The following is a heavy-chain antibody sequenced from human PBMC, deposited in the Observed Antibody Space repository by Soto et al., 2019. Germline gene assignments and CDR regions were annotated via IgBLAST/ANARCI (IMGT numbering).Heavy chain of an antibody. D-gene: IGHD2-2*01. J-gene: IGHJ5*02. CDR3: ARDVEKYGWFDP. CDR2: IYYSGFT. V-gene: IGHV4-59*12. Sequence: LSLTCNVSGGSISNSYWTWIRQPPGKRLEWIGYIYYSGFTTYNPSLKSRVTMSIDTSKSQFSLKLRSVTSADTAVYYCARDVEKYGWFDPWGQGTLVTVSS. CDR1: GGSISNSY.